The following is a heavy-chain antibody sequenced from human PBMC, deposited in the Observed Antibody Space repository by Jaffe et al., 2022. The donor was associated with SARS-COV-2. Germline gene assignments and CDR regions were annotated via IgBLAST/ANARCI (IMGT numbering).Heavy chain of an antibody. J-gene: IGHJ3*02. CDR3: ASGRITMIVVVDVDAFDI. CDR1: GGSISSSSYY. V-gene: IGHV4-39*01. D-gene: IGHD3-22*01. Sequence: QLQLQESGPGLVKPSETLSLTCTVSGGSISSSSYYWGWIRQPPGKGLEWIGSIYYSGSTYYNPSLKSRVTISVDTSKNQFSLKLSSVTAADTAVYYCASGRITMIVVVDVDAFDIWGQGTMVTVSS. CDR2: IYYSGST.